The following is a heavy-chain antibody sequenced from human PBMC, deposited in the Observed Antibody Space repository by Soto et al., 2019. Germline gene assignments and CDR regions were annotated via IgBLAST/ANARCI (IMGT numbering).Heavy chain of an antibody. CDR1: GFTFSSYA. D-gene: IGHD2-15*01. J-gene: IGHJ4*02. V-gene: IGHV3-23*01. CDR3: SKGGCSGGTCSALDY. Sequence: EVQLLESGGGLVQPGGSLRLSCAASGFTFSSYAMSWVRQAPGKGLEWVSAISGSGGSTYYADSVKGRFTISRDNSKNTVYLQMNSLRAEDTAVYYCSKGGCSGGTCSALDYWGQGTLVTVSS. CDR2: ISGSGGST.